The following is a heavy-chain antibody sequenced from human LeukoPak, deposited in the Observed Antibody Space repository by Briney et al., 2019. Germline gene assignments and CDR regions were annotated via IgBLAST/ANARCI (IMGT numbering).Heavy chain of an antibody. D-gene: IGHD3-10*01. CDR3: ARDGPRGVTMVRGVPEGYFDY. CDR2: ISAYNGNT. V-gene: IGHV1-18*01. J-gene: IGHJ4*02. Sequence: ASVKVSCKASGYTFTSYGISWVRQAPGQGLEWMGWISAYNGNTNYAQKLQGRATMTTDTSTSTAYMELRSLRSDDTAVYYCARDGPRGVTMVRGVPEGYFDYWGQGTLVTVSS. CDR1: GYTFTSYG.